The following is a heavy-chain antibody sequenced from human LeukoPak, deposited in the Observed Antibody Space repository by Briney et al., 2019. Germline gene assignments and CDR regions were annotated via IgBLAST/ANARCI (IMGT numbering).Heavy chain of an antibody. CDR2: ISSSSSYI. CDR3: ARARDILTGYYAFDI. Sequence: GGSLRLSCAASGFTFSSYSMNWVRQAPGKGLEWVSSISSSSSYIYYADSVKGRFTISRDNAKNSLYLQMNSLRAEDTAVYYCARARDILTGYYAFDIWGQGTMVTVSS. J-gene: IGHJ3*02. D-gene: IGHD3-9*01. CDR1: GFTFSSYS. V-gene: IGHV3-21*01.